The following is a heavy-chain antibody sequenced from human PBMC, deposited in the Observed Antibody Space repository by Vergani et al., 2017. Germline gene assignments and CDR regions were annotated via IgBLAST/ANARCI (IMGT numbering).Heavy chain of an antibody. D-gene: IGHD2-2*02. V-gene: IGHV3-64*07. Sequence: EVQLVESGGGLVQPGGSLRLSCAASGFTFSSYAMHWVRQAPGKGLEYVSAISSNGGSTYYADSVKGRFTISRDNSKNTLYLQIGSLRAEDMAVYYCARAIGICSSTSCYTGSGAFDIWGQGTMVTVSS. CDR3: ARAIGICSSTSCYTGSGAFDI. J-gene: IGHJ3*02. CDR2: ISSNGGST. CDR1: GFTFSSYA.